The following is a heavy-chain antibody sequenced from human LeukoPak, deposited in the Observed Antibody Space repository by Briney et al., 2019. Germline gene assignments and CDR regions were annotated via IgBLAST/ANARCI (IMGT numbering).Heavy chain of an antibody. CDR1: GYTFTSYG. CDR2: ISAYNGNT. V-gene: IGHV1-18*01. Sequence: ASVKVSCKASGYTFTSYGISWVRQAPGQGLEWMGWISAYNGNTNYAQKFQGRVTMTTDTSTSTAYMELRSLRSDDTAVYYCAREYYYDSSGYKYYYYGMDVWGLGTTVTVSS. J-gene: IGHJ6*02. CDR3: AREYYYDSSGYKYYYYGMDV. D-gene: IGHD3-22*01.